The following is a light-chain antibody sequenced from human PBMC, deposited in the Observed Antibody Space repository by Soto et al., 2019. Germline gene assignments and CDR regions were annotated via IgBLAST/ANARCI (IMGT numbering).Light chain of an antibody. CDR2: HVT. CDR1: SVDFGDYNS. Sequence: QSALTQPASVSGSPGQSITISCTGGSVDFGDYNSVSGYQQHPGKAPKVMIYHVTIRASGVSNRFSGSKSGNTASLTISGLQAEDEADYYCSSYSHSPPSYVFGTGTKVTVL. J-gene: IGLJ1*01. CDR3: SSYSHSPPSYV. V-gene: IGLV2-14*03.